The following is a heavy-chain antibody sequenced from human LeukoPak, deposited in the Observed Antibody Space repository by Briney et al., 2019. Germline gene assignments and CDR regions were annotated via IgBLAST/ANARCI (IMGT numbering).Heavy chain of an antibody. V-gene: IGHV1-2*02. D-gene: IGHD3-16*01. Sequence: ASVKVSCKASGYTFTGYYMHWVRQAPGQGLEWMGWINPNSGGTNYAQKFQGRVTMTRDTSISTAYMELSRLRSDDTAVYYSARAPRARRLGELPYWGQGTLVTVSS. CDR2: INPNSGGT. CDR1: GYTFTGYY. J-gene: IGHJ4*02. CDR3: ARAPRARRLGELPY.